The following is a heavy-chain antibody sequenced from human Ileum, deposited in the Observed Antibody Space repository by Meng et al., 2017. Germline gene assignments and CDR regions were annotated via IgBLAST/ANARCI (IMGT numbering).Heavy chain of an antibody. J-gene: IGHJ4*02. CDR2: IYLAGSP. V-gene: IGHV4-4*02. D-gene: IGHD2-15*01. Sequence: QVQLHGSGLGLVEPSGTLSLTCTVSGGSISSSFYWSWVRQSPGKGLEWIGQIYLAGSPNYNPSLESRVTISVDKSKNQFSLRLTSVTAADTAIFYCVRHGGKYFDSWGQGTLVTVPS. CDR1: GGSISSSFY. CDR3: VRHGGKYFDS.